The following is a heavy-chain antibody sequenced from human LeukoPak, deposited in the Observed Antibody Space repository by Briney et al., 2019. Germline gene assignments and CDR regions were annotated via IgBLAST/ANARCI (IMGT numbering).Heavy chain of an antibody. CDR2: INTDSSDI. Sequence: PGGSLRLSCAASGFTFSRYAMNWVRQAPGKGLEGVSYINTDSSDIHYAASVKGRFTISRDNARNTLYLQLSSLRAEDSGVYYCARDTFQPGLIDSWGQGTLVTVSS. CDR3: ARDTFQPGLIDS. J-gene: IGHJ4*02. V-gene: IGHV3-21*05. CDR1: GFTFSRYA. D-gene: IGHD2-2*01.